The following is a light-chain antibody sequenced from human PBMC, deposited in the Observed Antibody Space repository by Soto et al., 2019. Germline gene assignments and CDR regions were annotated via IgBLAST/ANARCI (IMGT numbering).Light chain of an antibody. V-gene: IGKV3-20*01. CDR3: QQYGSSPPIT. CDR2: GAS. J-gene: IGKJ5*01. CDR1: QSVSSSY. Sequence: EIGLTQSPGTLSLSPGERATLSCRASQSVSSSYLAWYQHKPGQAPRLLIYGASSRATGIPDRFSGSASGTDFTLSISRLEPEDFAVYYCQQYGSSPPITFGQGTRLEIK.